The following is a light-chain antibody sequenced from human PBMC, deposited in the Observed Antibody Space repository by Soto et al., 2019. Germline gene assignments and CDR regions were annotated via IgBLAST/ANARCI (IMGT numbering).Light chain of an antibody. Sequence: QSALTQPRSVSGSPGQSVTISCTGTSSDFGGYKYVSWYQQHPGKAPKLMIYDVSKRPSGVPDRFSGSKSGNTASLTISGLQAEDEADYYCCSYAGSYTFGVFGTGTKVTVL. CDR1: SSDFGGYKY. V-gene: IGLV2-11*01. J-gene: IGLJ1*01. CDR2: DVS. CDR3: CSYAGSYTFGV.